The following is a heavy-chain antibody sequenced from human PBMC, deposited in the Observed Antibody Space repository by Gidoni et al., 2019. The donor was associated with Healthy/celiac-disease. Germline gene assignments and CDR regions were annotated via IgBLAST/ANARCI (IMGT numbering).Heavy chain of an antibody. Sequence: QVQLVQSGAEVKKPGASVKVSCKASVYTFTGYYMHWLRQAPGQGLEWMGWIKPNSGGTNYAQKFQGRVTMTRDTSISTAYMELSRLRSDDTAVYYCAQPGIAAPFAPFDYWGQGTLVTVSS. V-gene: IGHV1-2*02. J-gene: IGHJ4*02. D-gene: IGHD6-13*01. CDR3: AQPGIAAPFAPFDY. CDR1: VYTFTGYY. CDR2: IKPNSGGT.